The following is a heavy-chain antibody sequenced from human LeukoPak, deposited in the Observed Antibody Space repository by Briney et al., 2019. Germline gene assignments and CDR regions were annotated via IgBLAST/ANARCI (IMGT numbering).Heavy chain of an antibody. CDR1: GGSISSYY. J-gene: IGHJ6*03. V-gene: IGHV4-4*07. D-gene: IGHD2-2*01. Sequence: SETLSLTCTVSGGSISSYYWSWIRQPAGKGLEWIGRIYTSGSTNYNPSLKSRVTISVDTSKNQFSLKLSSVTAADTAVYYCAREEGYCSSTSCKYYMDVWGKGTTVTVSS. CDR2: IYTSGST. CDR3: AREEGYCSSTSCKYYMDV.